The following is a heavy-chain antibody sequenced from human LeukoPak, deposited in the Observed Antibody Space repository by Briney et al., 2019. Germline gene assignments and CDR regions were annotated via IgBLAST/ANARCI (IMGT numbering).Heavy chain of an antibody. CDR3: ARRDYYGSGSYYRSYYMDD. CDR1: GVSISSGSYS. D-gene: IGHD3-10*01. V-gene: IGHV4-30-2*03. Sequence: PSQTLSLTCAVSGVSISSGSYSWSWICQPPGKGLEWIGGINHSGSTNYNPSLKSRVTISVDTSKNQFSLKLSSVTAADTAVYYCARRDYYGSGSYYRSYYMDDWGKGTTVTISS. CDR2: INHSGST. J-gene: IGHJ6*03.